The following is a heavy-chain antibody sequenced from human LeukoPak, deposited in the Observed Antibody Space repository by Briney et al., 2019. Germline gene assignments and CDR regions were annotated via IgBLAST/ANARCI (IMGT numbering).Heavy chain of an antibody. D-gene: IGHD2-2*02. V-gene: IGHV1-18*01. J-gene: IGHJ4*02. CDR1: GYTFTSYG. Sequence: ASVKVSCKASGYTFTSYGISWVRQAPGQGLEWMGWISAYNGNTNYAQKLQGRVTMTTDTSTSTAYMELRSLRSDDTAVYYCARGARGQTPQLPYHYWGQGTLVTVSS. CDR2: ISAYNGNT. CDR3: ARGARGQTPQLPYHY.